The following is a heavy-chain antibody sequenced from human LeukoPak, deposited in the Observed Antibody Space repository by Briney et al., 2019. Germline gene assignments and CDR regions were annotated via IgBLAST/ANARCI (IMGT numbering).Heavy chain of an antibody. D-gene: IGHD6-19*01. CDR3: ARGLPPYSSGWYEN. J-gene: IGHJ4*02. CDR1: GYTFTSHA. CDR2: INTKTGNP. V-gene: IGHV7-4-1*02. Sequence: ASVKVSCKASGYTFTSHAMNWVRQAPGQGLEWMGWINTKTGNPTYAQGFAGRFVFSLDTSVSTAYLQISSLKAEDTAVYYCARGLPPYSSGWYENWGQGTLVTVSS.